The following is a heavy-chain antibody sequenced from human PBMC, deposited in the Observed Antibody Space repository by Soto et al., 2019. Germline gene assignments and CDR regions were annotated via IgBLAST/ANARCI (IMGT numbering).Heavy chain of an antibody. D-gene: IGHD3-10*01. J-gene: IGHJ4*02. CDR2: ITDTGGDA. Sequence: RLSCVASGLTFGSRAMSWVRQAPGEGLQWVSTITDTGGDAKYADSVRGRFVISRDNSKKTLYLQMTSLTAEDSAMYFCARGSTDSYPGSRIFDFWGRGTLVTSPQ. CDR3: ARGSTDSYPGSRIFDF. V-gene: IGHV3-23*01. CDR1: GLTFGSRA.